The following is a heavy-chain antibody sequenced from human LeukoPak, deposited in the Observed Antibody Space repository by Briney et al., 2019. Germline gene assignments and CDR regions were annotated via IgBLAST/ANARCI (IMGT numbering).Heavy chain of an antibody. CDR3: ARVNWNDSLDY. Sequence: SETLSLTCAVYGGSFSGYYWSWIRQPPGKGLEWIGEINHSGSTNYNPSLKSRVTISVDTSKNQFSLKLSSVTAADTAVYYCARVNWNDSLDYWGQGTLVTVSS. V-gene: IGHV4-34*01. J-gene: IGHJ4*02. CDR2: INHSGST. CDR1: GGSFSGYY. D-gene: IGHD1-1*01.